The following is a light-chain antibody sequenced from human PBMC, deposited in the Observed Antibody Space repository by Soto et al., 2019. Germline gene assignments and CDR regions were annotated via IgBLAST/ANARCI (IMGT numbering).Light chain of an antibody. J-gene: IGKJ1*01. CDR3: QQYNSYWT. V-gene: IGKV1-5*01. CDR1: QSISSW. CDR2: DAS. Sequence: DIQMPQSPSTLSASVGDRVTITCRASQSISSWLAWYQQKPGKAPKLLIYDASSLESGVPSRFSGRGSGTEFTLTISSLQADDVATYYCQQYNSYWTFGQGTKVEI.